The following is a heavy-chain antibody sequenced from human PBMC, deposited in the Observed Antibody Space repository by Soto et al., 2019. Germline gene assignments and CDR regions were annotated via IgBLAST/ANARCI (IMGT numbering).Heavy chain of an antibody. CDR3: ASLGLYSGYDSSDY. D-gene: IGHD5-12*01. CDR1: GYTFTSYG. CDR2: ISAYNGNT. V-gene: IGHV1-18*01. J-gene: IGHJ4*02. Sequence: GASVRVSCKASGYTFTSYGISWVRQAPGQGLEWMGWISAYNGNTNYAQKLQGRVTMTTDTSTSTAYMELRSLRSDDTAVYYCASLGLYSGYDSSDYWGQGTLVTVSS.